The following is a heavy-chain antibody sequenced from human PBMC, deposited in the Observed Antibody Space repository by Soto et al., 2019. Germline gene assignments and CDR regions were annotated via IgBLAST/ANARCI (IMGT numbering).Heavy chain of an antibody. Sequence: QVQLQESGPGLVKPSQTLSLTCTVSGGSISSGGYYWSWIRQHPGKGLEWIGYIYYSGSTYYNPSLKSRXXIXVXXSKNQFSLKLSSVTAADTAVYYCARDSVVRGAPWSWGQGTLVTVSS. CDR3: ARDSVVRGAPWS. V-gene: IGHV4-31*03. J-gene: IGHJ4*02. CDR1: GGSISSGGYY. D-gene: IGHD3-10*01. CDR2: IYYSGST.